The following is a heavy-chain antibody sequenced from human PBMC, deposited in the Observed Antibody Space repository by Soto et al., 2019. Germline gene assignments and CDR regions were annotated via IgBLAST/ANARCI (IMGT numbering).Heavy chain of an antibody. J-gene: IGHJ4*02. CDR2: ISGSGGST. D-gene: IGHD3-3*01. V-gene: IGHV3-23*01. CDR3: AKDNVLRFLEWLGHFDY. CDR1: GFTFISYA. Sequence: PGGSLRLSCAASGFTFISYAMSWVRQAPGKGLEWVSAISGSGGSTYYADSVKGRFTISRDNSKNTLYLQMNSLRAEDTAVYYCAKDNVLRFLEWLGHFDYWGQGTLVTVSS.